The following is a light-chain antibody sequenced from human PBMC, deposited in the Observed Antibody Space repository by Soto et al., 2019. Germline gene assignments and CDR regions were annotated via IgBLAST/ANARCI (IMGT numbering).Light chain of an antibody. J-gene: IGKJ4*01. Sequence: AIRMTQSPSSLSASTGDRVTITCRASQGISSYLAWYQQKPGKAPKLLIYAASTLQSGVPSRFSGSGSGTDFTLTISCLQSEDFATYYCQQYYSYPSLTFGGGTKVDSK. CDR2: AAS. CDR3: QQYYSYPSLT. CDR1: QGISSY. V-gene: IGKV1-8*01.